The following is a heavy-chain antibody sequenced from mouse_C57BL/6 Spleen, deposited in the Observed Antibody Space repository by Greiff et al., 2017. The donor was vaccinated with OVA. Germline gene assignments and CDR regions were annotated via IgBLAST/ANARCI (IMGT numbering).Heavy chain of an antibody. CDR3: ASSGDYYDSTPDY. CDR2: IDPSDSYT. Sequence: QVQLQQPGAELVRPGTSVKLSCKASGYTFTSYWMHWVKQRPGQGLEWLGVIDPSDSYTNYNQKFKGKATLTVDTSSSTAYMQLSSLTSEDSAVYYCASSGDYYDSTPDYWGQGTTLTVSS. D-gene: IGHD1-1*01. V-gene: IGHV1-59*01. J-gene: IGHJ2*01. CDR1: GYTFTSYW.